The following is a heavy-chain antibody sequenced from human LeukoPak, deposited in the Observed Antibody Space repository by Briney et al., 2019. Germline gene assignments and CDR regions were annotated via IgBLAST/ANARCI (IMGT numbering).Heavy chain of an antibody. CDR2: IYYSGST. V-gene: IGHV4-34*01. D-gene: IGHD3-22*01. CDR3: ARYFNSAYYYDSSGYLYFDY. CDR1: GGSFSGYY. J-gene: IGHJ4*02. Sequence: PSETLSLTCAVYGGSFSGYYWSWIRQPPGKGLEWIGSIYYSGSTYYNPSLKSRVTISVDTSKNQFSLKLSSVTAADTAVYYCARYFNSAYYYDSSGYLYFDYWGQGTLVTVSS.